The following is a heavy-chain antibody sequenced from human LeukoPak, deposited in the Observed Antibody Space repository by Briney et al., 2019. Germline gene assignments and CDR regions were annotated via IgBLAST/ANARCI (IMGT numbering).Heavy chain of an antibody. J-gene: IGHJ4*02. CDR3: AKDAGRWDFDF. V-gene: IGHV3-30*02. D-gene: IGHD1-26*01. CDR2: IKYGESQI. Sequence: GGSLRLSCAASGFTFSNYDMHWVRQAPGKGLEWVSFIKYGESQIYYADSVKGRFTISRDNSKSTLYLQMSSLRSEDTAVYYCAKDAGRWDFDFWGQGTLATVSS. CDR1: GFTFSNYD.